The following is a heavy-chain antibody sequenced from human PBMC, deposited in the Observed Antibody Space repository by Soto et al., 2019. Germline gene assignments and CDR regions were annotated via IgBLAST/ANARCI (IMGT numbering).Heavy chain of an antibody. J-gene: IGHJ4*02. CDR2: IYYSGST. V-gene: IGHV4-39*01. Sequence: PSETLSLTCTVSGGSISSSSYYCGWIRQPPGKGLECIGSIYYSGSTYYNPSLKSRVTISVDTSKNQFSLKLSSVTAADTAVYYCARRGVGVVPAATVYYFDYWGQGTLVTVSS. CDR1: GGSISSSSYY. D-gene: IGHD2-2*01. CDR3: ARRGVGVVPAATVYYFDY.